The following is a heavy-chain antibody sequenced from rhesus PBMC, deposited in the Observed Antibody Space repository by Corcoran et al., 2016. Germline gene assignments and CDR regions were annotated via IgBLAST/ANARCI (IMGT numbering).Heavy chain of an antibody. J-gene: IGHJ3*01. CDR1: GNPIRSGHY. V-gene: IGHV4-99*01. D-gene: IGHD2-39*01. CDR2: FSGSSERT. Sequence: QVQLQESGPGLVKPSETLSLTCVVPGNPIRSGHYWGWIRAPPGKGLEYLGYFSGSSERTYYNPSLKSPVTISKDTSKNQFSLKLSSVTAAETAVYYCANAGAGFWGQGLRVTVSS. CDR3: ANAGAGF.